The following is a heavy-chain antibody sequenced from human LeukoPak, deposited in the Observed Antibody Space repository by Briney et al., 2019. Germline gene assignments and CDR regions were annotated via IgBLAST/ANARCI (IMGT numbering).Heavy chain of an antibody. Sequence: SETLSLTCTVSGGSISSSSYYWGWIRQPPGKGLEWIGSIYYSGSTYYNPSLKSRVTISVDTSKNQFSLKLSSVTAADTAVYYCARSVEGYCSGGSCYYYSYYMDVWGKGTTVTVSS. CDR3: ARSVEGYCSGGSCYYYSYYMDV. CDR1: GGSISSSSYY. CDR2: IYYSGST. D-gene: IGHD2-15*01. V-gene: IGHV4-39*07. J-gene: IGHJ6*03.